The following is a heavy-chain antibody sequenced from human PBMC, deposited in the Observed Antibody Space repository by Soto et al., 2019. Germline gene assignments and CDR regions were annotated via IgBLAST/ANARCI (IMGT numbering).Heavy chain of an antibody. V-gene: IGHV1-2*02. CDR1: GFTFTGHY. CDR2: INPNTGGT. D-gene: IGHD3-9*01. J-gene: IGHJ4*02. Sequence: ASVKVSCKASGFTFTGHYIHWVRQAPGQGLEWMGWINPNTGGTSNAQKFQGRLTMTTDTSITTASMELSRLSSDDTAFYYCAKSGSFFRTYFGSFDYWGQGTRVTVSS. CDR3: AKSGSFFRTYFGSFDY.